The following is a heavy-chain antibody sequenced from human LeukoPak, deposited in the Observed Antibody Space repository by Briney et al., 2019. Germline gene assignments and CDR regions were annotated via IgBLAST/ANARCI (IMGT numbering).Heavy chain of an antibody. J-gene: IGHJ4*02. V-gene: IGHV3-74*01. D-gene: IGHD4-17*01. Sequence: GGSLRLSCAASRFTFSSNWMHWVRQAPGKGLVWVSRINSDGSSTAYVDSVKGRFTISRDNAKNTLYLQMNSLRAEDTAVYYCARGGYGDPTVTWWDQGTLVTVSS. CDR1: RFTFSSNW. CDR2: INSDGSST. CDR3: ARGGYGDPTVTW.